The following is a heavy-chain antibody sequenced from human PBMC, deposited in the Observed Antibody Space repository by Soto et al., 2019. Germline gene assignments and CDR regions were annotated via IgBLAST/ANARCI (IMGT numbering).Heavy chain of an antibody. J-gene: IGHJ4*02. D-gene: IGHD3-22*01. Sequence: GGSLRLSCAASGFTFSSYAMSWVRQAPGKGLEWVSAISTGGGTTYYADSVKGRFTISRDNPKNTLYLQMNSLSAEDTAVYYCVKGSSGYYYDYWGQGTLVTVSS. V-gene: IGHV3-23*01. CDR2: ISTGGGTT. CDR1: GFTFSSYA. CDR3: VKGSSGYYYDY.